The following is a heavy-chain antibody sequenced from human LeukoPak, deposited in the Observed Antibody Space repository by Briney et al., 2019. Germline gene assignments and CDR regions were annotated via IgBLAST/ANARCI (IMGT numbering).Heavy chain of an antibody. CDR3: TSSVFDTLTGHGLDS. CDR2: VYSTGSA. D-gene: IGHD3-9*01. CDR1: GGSISSHY. V-gene: IGHV4-59*11. J-gene: IGHJ4*02. Sequence: SETLSLTCTVSGGSISSHYWTWIRQPPGKGLEWIAYVYSTGSAYYNPSLKSRVTISGDASKSQFSLKVASVTAADTAVYYCTSSVFDTLTGHGLDSWGQGTLVTVSS.